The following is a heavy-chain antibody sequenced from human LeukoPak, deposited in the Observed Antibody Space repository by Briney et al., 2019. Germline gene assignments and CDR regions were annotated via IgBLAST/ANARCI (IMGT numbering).Heavy chain of an antibody. CDR1: GYSFTGYY. CDR3: ARGTYYYDSSGYCDY. V-gene: IGHV1-2*06. D-gene: IGHD3-22*01. J-gene: IGHJ4*02. CDR2: INPKSGGT. Sequence: GASVKVSCKASGYSFTGYYMHWVRRAPGQGLEWMGRINPKSGGTNYAQKFQGRVTMTRDTCISTAYMELSRLRSDDPAVYYCARGTYYYDSSGYCDYWGQGTLVTVSS.